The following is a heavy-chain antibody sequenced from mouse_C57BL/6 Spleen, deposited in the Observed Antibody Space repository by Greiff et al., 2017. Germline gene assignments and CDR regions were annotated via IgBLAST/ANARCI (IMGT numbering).Heavy chain of an antibody. CDR3: ASRTYYGYDRAWFAY. Sequence: VQLKESGPELVKPGASVKIPCKASGYTFTDYNMDWVKQSHGKSLEWIGDINPNNGGTIYNQKFKGKATLTVDKSSSTAYMELRSLTSEHSAVYYCASRTYYGYDRAWFAYWGQGTLVTVSA. J-gene: IGHJ3*01. V-gene: IGHV1-18*01. CDR1: GYTFTDYN. CDR2: INPNNGGT. D-gene: IGHD2-9*01.